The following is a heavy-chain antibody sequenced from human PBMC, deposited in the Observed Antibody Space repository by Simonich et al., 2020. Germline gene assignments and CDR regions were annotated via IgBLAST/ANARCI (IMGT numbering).Heavy chain of an antibody. J-gene: IGHJ3*02. Sequence: EVQLVESVGGLVQPGGSLRLSCAASGFTFSSYSMNWVRKAPGKGLEWVSYISSSSSTIYYADSVKGRFTISRDNAKTSLYLQMNSLRAEDTAVYYCARDSSYYAFDIWGQGTMVTVSS. V-gene: IGHV3-48*01. CDR1: GFTFSSYS. CDR3: ARDSSYYAFDI. D-gene: IGHD5-12*01. CDR2: ISSSSSTI.